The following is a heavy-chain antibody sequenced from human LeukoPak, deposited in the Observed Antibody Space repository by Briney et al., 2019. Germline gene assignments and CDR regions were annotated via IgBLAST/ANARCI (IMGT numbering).Heavy chain of an antibody. V-gene: IGHV1-69*06. CDR3: ARDKGGYSSSWLNWFDP. Sequence: SVKVSCKASGGTFSSYAISWVRQAPGQGLEWMGGIIPIFGTANYAQKFQGRATITADKSTSTAYMELSSLRSEDTAVYYCARDKGGYSSSWLNWFDPWGQGTLVTVSS. D-gene: IGHD6-13*01. CDR1: GGTFSSYA. CDR2: IIPIFGTA. J-gene: IGHJ5*02.